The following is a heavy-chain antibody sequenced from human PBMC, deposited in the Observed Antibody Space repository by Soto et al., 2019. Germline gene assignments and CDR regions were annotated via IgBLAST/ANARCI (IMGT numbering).Heavy chain of an antibody. J-gene: IGHJ5*02. V-gene: IGHV1-46*04. CDR1: VNTFTNYY. Sequence: QVQLVQSGAEVKKPGASVKVSCKASVNTFTNYYIHWVRQAPGQGLEWMGIINPSGGDTNYAQKLQGRLTMTRDTSTSTVYMELRSLRSEDTAMYYCARSIMIMVGGVIVGPGWFDPWGQGTLVTVSS. CDR2: INPSGGDT. D-gene: IGHD3-16*02. CDR3: ARSIMIMVGGVIVGPGWFDP.